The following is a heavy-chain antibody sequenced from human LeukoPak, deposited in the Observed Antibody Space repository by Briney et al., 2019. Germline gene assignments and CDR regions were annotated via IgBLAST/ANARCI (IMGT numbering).Heavy chain of an antibody. CDR3: ARGFGGSSGSSDYYGMDV. CDR1: GFTFSSYA. D-gene: IGHD3-22*01. Sequence: GGSLRLSCAASGFTFSSYAMSWVRQAPGKGLEWVSAISGSGGSTYYADSVKGRFTISRDNSKNTLYLQMNSLRAEDTAVYYCARGFGGSSGSSDYYGMDVWGQGTTVTVSS. CDR2: ISGSGGST. J-gene: IGHJ6*02. V-gene: IGHV3-23*01.